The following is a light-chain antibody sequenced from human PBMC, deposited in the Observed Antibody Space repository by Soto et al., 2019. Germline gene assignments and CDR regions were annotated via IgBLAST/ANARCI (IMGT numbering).Light chain of an antibody. V-gene: IGLV2-14*03. CDR1: SSDVGGYNY. J-gene: IGLJ2*01. CDR2: DVN. Sequence: QSVLTQPASVSGSPGQSITISCAGTSSDVGGYNYVSWYQHHPGKAPKLLIYDVNMRPSGISDRFSGSRSGNTASLAISGLQAEDEADYYCTSYTPSSTVLFGGGTKVTVL. CDR3: TSYTPSSTVL.